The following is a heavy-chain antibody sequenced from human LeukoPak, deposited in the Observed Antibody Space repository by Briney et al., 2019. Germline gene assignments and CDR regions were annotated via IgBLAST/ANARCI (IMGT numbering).Heavy chain of an antibody. D-gene: IGHD3-22*01. Sequence: PSETLSLTCTVSGGSISSGGYHWGSIRQPPGKGLEWIASISYSGSADYNPSLKSRVTISVDTSQSHFSLKLSSVTAADTAVYYCARGRVSYYYDTSGFYRSYYYYYMDVWGKGTTVTVSS. J-gene: IGHJ6*03. V-gene: IGHV4-39*02. CDR1: GGSISSGGYH. CDR3: ARGRVSYYYDTSGFYRSYYYYYMDV. CDR2: ISYSGSA.